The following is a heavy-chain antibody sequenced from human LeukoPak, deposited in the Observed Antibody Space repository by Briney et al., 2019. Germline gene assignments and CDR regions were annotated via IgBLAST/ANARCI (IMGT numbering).Heavy chain of an antibody. D-gene: IGHD4-17*01. V-gene: IGHV3-23*01. Sequence: GGSLRLPCADSGFTFSSYGMSWVHQAPGKGLEWVSAISGSGGSTYYADSVKGRFTISRDNSKNTLYLQMNSLRAEDTAVYYCAKFTVTTYAFDIWGQGTMVTVSS. J-gene: IGHJ3*02. CDR3: AKFTVTTYAFDI. CDR2: ISGSGGST. CDR1: GFTFSSYG.